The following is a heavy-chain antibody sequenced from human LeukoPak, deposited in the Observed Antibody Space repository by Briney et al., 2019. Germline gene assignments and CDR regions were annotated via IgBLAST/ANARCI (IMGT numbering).Heavy chain of an antibody. V-gene: IGHV3-7*01. CDR1: GLTFNTYW. CDR3: ARVIEGTSAGAPGYHFYYYYMDV. D-gene: IGHD3-16*02. CDR2: TSPDGNEK. J-gene: IGHJ6*03. Sequence: GGSLRLSCAAYGLTFNTYWMNWVRQAPGKGLEWVANTSPDGNEKYYADFVKGRFSIFRDNANSILYLQMNSLRGEDTAVYYCARVIEGTSAGAPGYHFYYYYMDVWGKGTTVTVSS.